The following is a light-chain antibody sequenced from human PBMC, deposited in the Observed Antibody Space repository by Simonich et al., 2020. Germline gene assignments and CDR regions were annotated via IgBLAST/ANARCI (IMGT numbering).Light chain of an antibody. CDR1: SGSIASNY. Sequence: NFMLTQPHSVSESPGKTVTISCTRSSGSIASNYVQWYQQRPGSSPTTVISEDNQRPSGVPDRFSGSIDSSSTSASLTISGLKTEDEADYYCQSYDSSNRVFGGGTKLTVI. CDR2: EDN. CDR3: QSYDSSNRV. V-gene: IGLV6-57*01. J-gene: IGLJ3*02.